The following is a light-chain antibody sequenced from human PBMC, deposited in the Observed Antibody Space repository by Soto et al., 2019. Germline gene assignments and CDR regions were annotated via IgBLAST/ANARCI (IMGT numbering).Light chain of an antibody. CDR2: ENN. J-gene: IGLJ2*01. CDR3: QSYDSSFVI. V-gene: IGLV6-57*04. CDR1: RGSIANNY. Sequence: NFMLTQPHSVSGPPGRTLTSSGTPSRGSIANNYVQWYQQRPGRAPITVIYENNQRPSGGPGRFSGSTDGSSNSASLTISGLQTEDEADYYCQSYDSSFVIFGGGTKLTVL.